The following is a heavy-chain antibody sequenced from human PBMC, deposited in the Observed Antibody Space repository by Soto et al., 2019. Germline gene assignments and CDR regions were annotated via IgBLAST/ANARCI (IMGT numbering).Heavy chain of an antibody. Sequence: GESLKISCKGSGYSFTSYWIGWVRQMPGKGLEWMGIIYHGDSDTRYSPSFQGQVTISADKSISTAYLQWSSLKASDTAMYYCARTNYDFSPGYGMDVWGQGTTVTVSS. CDR3: ARTNYDFSPGYGMDV. V-gene: IGHV5-51*01. D-gene: IGHD3-3*01. CDR1: GYSFTSYW. J-gene: IGHJ6*02. CDR2: IYHGDSDT.